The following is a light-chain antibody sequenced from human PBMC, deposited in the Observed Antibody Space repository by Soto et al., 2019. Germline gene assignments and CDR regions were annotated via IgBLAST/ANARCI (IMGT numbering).Light chain of an antibody. CDR3: MQTAQFPRT. V-gene: IGKV2-24*01. CDR1: QSLVDNAGNTN. Sequence: DIVMTQTPLSSPVTLGQPASISCRSSQSLVDNAGNTNLSWLQQKPGQPPRLLIYTVSKRFSGVPDRFSGSGAGTDFTLQISRVEAEDVGLYYCMQTAQFPRTFGQGTKVEIK. J-gene: IGKJ1*01. CDR2: TVS.